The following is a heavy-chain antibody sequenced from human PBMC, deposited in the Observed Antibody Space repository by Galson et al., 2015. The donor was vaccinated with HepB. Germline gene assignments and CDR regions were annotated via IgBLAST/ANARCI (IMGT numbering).Heavy chain of an antibody. Sequence: SVKVSCKASGDTFSRYTINWVRQAPGQGLEWMGRIISVLGMTHYAHKFRGRLTILVDKSTTTAYMEMSSLRSEDTAVYYCASRRHCPNGVCYPGSGYYSYYMDVWGTGTTVTVSS. J-gene: IGHJ6*03. V-gene: IGHV1-69*02. CDR1: GDTFSRYT. D-gene: IGHD2-8*01. CDR2: IISVLGMT. CDR3: ASRRHCPNGVCYPGSGYYSYYMDV.